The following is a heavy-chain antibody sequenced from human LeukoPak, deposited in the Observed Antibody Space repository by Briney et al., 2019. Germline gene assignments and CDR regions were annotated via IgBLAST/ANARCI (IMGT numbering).Heavy chain of an antibody. CDR2: IYYGGNT. CDR3: ARDRSFSGLDV. Sequence: SETLSLTCTVSGGLISTYFWSWIRQPPGKGLEWIGYIYYGGNTNYNPTLKSRVIISLDTSKNQFSLKLSSLTAADTAVYYCARDRSFSGLDVWGQGTTVTVSS. J-gene: IGHJ6*02. D-gene: IGHD3-10*01. V-gene: IGHV4-59*01. CDR1: GGLISTYF.